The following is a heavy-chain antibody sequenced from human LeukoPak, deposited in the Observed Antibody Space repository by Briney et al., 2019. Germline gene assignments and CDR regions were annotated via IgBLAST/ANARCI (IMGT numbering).Heavy chain of an antibody. J-gene: IGHJ4*02. CDR1: GFTFSRYA. CDR2: VSKDGGNK. CDR3: VKDSSSGSYFDY. V-gene: IGHV3-30-3*01. Sequence: PGRSLRLSCAASGFTFSRYAMHWVRQAPGKGLELVALVSKDGGNKYYADSVKGRFSISRDNSKNTLYLQMNSLRAEDTAVYYCVKDSSSGSYFDYWGQGTLVTVSS. D-gene: IGHD3-10*01.